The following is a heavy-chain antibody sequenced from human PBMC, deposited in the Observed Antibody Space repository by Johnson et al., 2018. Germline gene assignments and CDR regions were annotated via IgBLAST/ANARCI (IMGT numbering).Heavy chain of an antibody. J-gene: IGHJ3*02. CDR2: VNNDGSST. CDR3: ASDTGYWAVDI. CDR1: GFTFSSYW. Sequence: EVQLLESGGGLVQPGGSLRLSCAASGFTFSSYWMHWVRQAPGKGLVWVSRVNNDGSSTSYTDSVKGRFTISRDNAKNTLYLQMNSLRGDDTAVYYCASDTGYWAVDIWGQGTMVTFSS. D-gene: IGHD3-9*01. V-gene: IGHV3-74*02.